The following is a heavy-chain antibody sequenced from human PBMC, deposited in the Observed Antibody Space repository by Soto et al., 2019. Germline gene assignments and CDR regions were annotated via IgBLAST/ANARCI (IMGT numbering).Heavy chain of an antibody. CDR3: AREGCSSTSCYSDY. Sequence: LRLSCAASGFTFSSYGMHWVRQAPGKGLEWVAVIWYDGSNKYYADSVKGRFTISRDNSKNTLYLQMNSLRAEDTAVYYCAREGCSSTSCYSDYWGQGTLVTVSS. CDR2: IWYDGSNK. CDR1: GFTFSSYG. J-gene: IGHJ4*02. D-gene: IGHD2-2*01. V-gene: IGHV3-33*01.